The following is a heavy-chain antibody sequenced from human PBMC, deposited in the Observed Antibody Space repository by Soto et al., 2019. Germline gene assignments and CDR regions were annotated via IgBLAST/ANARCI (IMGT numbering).Heavy chain of an antibody. CDR2: ISAYNGNT. D-gene: IGHD3-22*01. J-gene: IGHJ4*02. CDR1: RYTFTSYG. V-gene: IGHV1-18*04. CDR3: ARDSKESGYYYFDY. Sequence: GASVKVSCKASRYTFTSYGISWVRQAPGQGLEWMGWISAYNGNTNYAQKLQGRVTMTTDTSTSTAYVELRSLRSDDTAVYYCARDSKESGYYYFDYWGQGTLVTVSS.